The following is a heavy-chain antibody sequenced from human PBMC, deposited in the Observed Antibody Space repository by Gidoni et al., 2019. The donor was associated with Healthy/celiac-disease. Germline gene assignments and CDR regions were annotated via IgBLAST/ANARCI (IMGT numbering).Heavy chain of an antibody. CDR3: ARHLVVGAASDDFDI. Sequence: EVQLVQSGAEAKQPGTSLKLSCQGSGSSFTSYWLGWVRQMPGKGLEWMGIIYPGDSDTRYSPSFQGQVTISADKSISTAYLQWSSLKASDTAMYYCARHLVVGAASDDFDIWGQGTMVTVSS. CDR1: GSSFTSYW. V-gene: IGHV5-51*01. J-gene: IGHJ3*02. D-gene: IGHD2-15*01. CDR2: IYPGDSDT.